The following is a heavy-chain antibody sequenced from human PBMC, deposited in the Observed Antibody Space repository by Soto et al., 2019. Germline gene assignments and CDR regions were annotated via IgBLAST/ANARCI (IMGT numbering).Heavy chain of an antibody. J-gene: IGHJ6*02. V-gene: IGHV3-21*01. CDR2: ISSSSSYI. CDR3: ARQTRGSGSYRVYGMDV. D-gene: IGHD3-10*01. CDR1: GFTFSSYS. Sequence: EVQLVESGGGLVKPGGSLRLSCAASGFTFSSYSMNWVRQAPGKGLEWVSSISSSSSYIYYADSVKGRFTISRDNAKNSLYLQMNSLRAEDTAVYYCARQTRGSGSYRVYGMDVWGQGTTVTVSS.